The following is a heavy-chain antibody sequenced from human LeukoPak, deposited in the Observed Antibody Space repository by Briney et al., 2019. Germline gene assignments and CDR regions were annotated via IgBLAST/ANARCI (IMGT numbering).Heavy chain of an antibody. CDR2: ISWNSGSI. J-gene: IGHJ6*02. Sequence: GGSLRLSCAASGFTFDDYAMHWVRQAPGKGLEWVSGISWNSGSIGYADSVKGRFTISRDNAKNSLYLQMNSLRAEDTALYYCARDPGMYYDFWSGYPPGMDVWGQGTTVTVSS. CDR3: ARDPGMYYDFWSGYPPGMDV. V-gene: IGHV3-9*01. D-gene: IGHD3-3*01. CDR1: GFTFDDYA.